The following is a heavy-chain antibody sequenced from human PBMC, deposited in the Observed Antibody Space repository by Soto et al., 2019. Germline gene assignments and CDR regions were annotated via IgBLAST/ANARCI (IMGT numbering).Heavy chain of an antibody. Sequence: QVQLVESGGGVVQPGRSLRLSCAASGFTFSSYGMHWVRQAPGKGLEWVAVIWYDGSNKYYADSVKGRFTISRDNSKNTLYLQMSSLRAEDTAVYYCARAPYYYGSGSYRNWFDPWGQGTLVTVSS. D-gene: IGHD3-10*01. CDR3: ARAPYYYGSGSYRNWFDP. V-gene: IGHV3-33*01. CDR2: IWYDGSNK. CDR1: GFTFSSYG. J-gene: IGHJ5*02.